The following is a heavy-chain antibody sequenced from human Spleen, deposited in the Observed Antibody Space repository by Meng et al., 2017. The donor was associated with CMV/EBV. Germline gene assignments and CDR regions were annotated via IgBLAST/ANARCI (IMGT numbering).Heavy chain of an antibody. CDR3: VRDRRYCASTTCPYYYYGLDV. D-gene: IGHD2-2*01. V-gene: IGHV3-7*01. J-gene: IGHJ6*02. Sequence: GESLKIPCVASGFTFSSYWMTWVRQAPGKGLEWVANINQDRSEKYYVDSVKGRFTISRDNAKNSVYLQMKTLRAEDTAVYYCVRDRRYCASTTCPYYYYGLDVWGQGTPVTVSS. CDR1: GFTFSSYW. CDR2: INQDRSEK.